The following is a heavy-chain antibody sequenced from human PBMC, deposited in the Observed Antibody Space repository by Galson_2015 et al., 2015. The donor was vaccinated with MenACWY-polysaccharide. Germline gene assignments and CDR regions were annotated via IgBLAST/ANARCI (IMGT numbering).Heavy chain of an antibody. CDR2: ISWNSGSI. CDR1: GFTFDDYA. J-gene: IGHJ6*02. D-gene: IGHD3-16*01. Sequence: SLRLSCAASGFTFDDYAMHWVRHAPGKGLEWVSGISWNSGSIGYADSVKGRFTISRDNAKNSLYLQMNSLRAEDTALYYCAKDMGGHPGSFYYYYYYGMDVWGQGTTVTVSS. CDR3: AKDMGGHPGSFYYYYYYGMDV. V-gene: IGHV3-9*01.